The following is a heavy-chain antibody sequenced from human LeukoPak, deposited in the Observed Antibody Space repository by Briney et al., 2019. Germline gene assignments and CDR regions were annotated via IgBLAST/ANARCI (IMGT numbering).Heavy chain of an antibody. CDR2: IVVGSGNT. J-gene: IGHJ6*03. CDR1: GFTFTSSA. CDR3: ARVVVPAYNYYYYYMDV. V-gene: IGHV1-58*02. D-gene: IGHD2-2*01. Sequence: SVKVSCKASGFTFTSSAMQWVRPARGQRLEWIGWIVVGSGNTNYAEKFQERVTITRDMSTSTAYMELSSLRSEDTAVYYCARVVVPAYNYYYYYMDVWGKGTTVTVSS.